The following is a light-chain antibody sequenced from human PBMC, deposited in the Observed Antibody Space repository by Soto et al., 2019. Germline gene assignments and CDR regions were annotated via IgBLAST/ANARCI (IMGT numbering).Light chain of an antibody. CDR3: LLSYSSAWV. V-gene: IGLV7-46*01. CDR1: AGAVTSGHY. Sequence: QAVVTQEPSLTVSPGGTVTLTCGSSAGAVTSGHYPYWFQQKPGQAPRTLIYDTNNKHSWTPARFSGSLLGGKAALTLSGAQPEDEAEYYCLLSYSSAWVFGGGTQLTVL. CDR2: DTN. J-gene: IGLJ3*02.